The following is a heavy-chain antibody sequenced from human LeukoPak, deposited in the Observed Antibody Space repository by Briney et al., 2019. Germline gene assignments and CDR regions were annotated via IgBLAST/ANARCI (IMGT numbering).Heavy chain of an antibody. Sequence: SGPTLVNPTPTLTLTCTFSGFSLSTSGVCVSWIRQPPGKALEWLARIDWDDDKYYSTSLKTRLTISKDTSKNQVVLTMTNMDPEDTATYYCARTTSSTSFNFDYWGQGTLVTVSS. CDR2: IDWDDDK. CDR3: ARTTSSTSFNFDY. CDR1: GFSLSTSGVC. J-gene: IGHJ4*02. D-gene: IGHD2-2*01. V-gene: IGHV2-70*11.